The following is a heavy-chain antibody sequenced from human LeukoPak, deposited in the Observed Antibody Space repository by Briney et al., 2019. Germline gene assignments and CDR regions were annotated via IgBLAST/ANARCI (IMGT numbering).Heavy chain of an antibody. CDR1: GFTFSNYA. J-gene: IGHJ4*02. V-gene: IGHV3-23*01. Sequence: QTGGSLRLSCAASGFTFSNYAMSWVRQAPGKGLEWVSAISGSGGSTYYADSVKGRFTISRDNSKNTLYLQMNSLRAEDTAVYYCAKDPLGYCSGGSCYSSLYDYWGQGTLVTVSS. D-gene: IGHD2-15*01. CDR3: AKDPLGYCSGGSCYSSLYDY. CDR2: ISGSGGST.